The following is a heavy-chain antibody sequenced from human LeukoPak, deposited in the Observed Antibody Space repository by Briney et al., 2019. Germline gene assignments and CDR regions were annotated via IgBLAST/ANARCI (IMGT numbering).Heavy chain of an antibody. V-gene: IGHV1-8*01. CDR3: ARFYGSGRYYKLDAFDI. D-gene: IGHD3-10*01. J-gene: IGHJ3*02. CDR2: MNPNSGNT. Sequence: ASVKVSCKASGYTFNSYDINWVRQATGQGLEWMGWMNPNSGNTGYAQKFQGRVTMTRNTSISTAYMELSSLRSEDTAVYYCARFYGSGRYYKLDAFDIWGQGTMVAVSS. CDR1: GYTFNSYD.